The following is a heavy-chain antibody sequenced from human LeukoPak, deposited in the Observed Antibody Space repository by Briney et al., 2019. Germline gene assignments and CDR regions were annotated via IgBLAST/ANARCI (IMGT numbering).Heavy chain of an antibody. CDR1: GFIFDDYL. CDR2: ISWDGGVT. Sequence: GGSLRLSCAASGFIFDDYLIHWVRQRPGKGLEWVSLISWDGGVTYHADSVKGRFTISRDNSKNTLYLQMNSLRVEDTAVYYCARDFLPLVVGAPADYWGQGTLVTVSS. CDR3: ARDFLPLVVGAPADY. D-gene: IGHD1-26*01. V-gene: IGHV3-43*01. J-gene: IGHJ4*02.